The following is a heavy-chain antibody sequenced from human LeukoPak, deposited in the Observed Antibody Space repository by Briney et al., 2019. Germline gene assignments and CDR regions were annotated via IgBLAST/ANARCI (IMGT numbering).Heavy chain of an antibody. D-gene: IGHD2-15*01. CDR3: ASVVAAT. V-gene: IGHV4-4*02. J-gene: IGHJ5*02. Sequence: PSETLSLTCAVSGGSISSSNWWSWVRQPPGKGLEWIGEINHSGSTNYNPSLKSRVTISVDTSKNQFSLKLSSVTAADTAVYYCASVVAATWGQGTLVTVSS. CDR2: INHSGST. CDR1: GGSISSSNW.